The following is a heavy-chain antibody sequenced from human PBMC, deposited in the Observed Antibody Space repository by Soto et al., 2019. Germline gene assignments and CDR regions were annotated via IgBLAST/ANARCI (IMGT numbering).Heavy chain of an antibody. CDR3: AKDFTPDSRWDIDY. CDR1: GFTFSIYT. V-gene: IGHV3-23*01. J-gene: IGHJ4*02. D-gene: IGHD1-26*01. CDR2: IYGNAGST. Sequence: GGSLRLSCAASGFTFSIYTMSWFRQAPGRGLEWLASIYGNAGSTFYSASVKGRFTISRDNSGSTVYLRMTGLTADDTAIYYCAKDFTPDSRWDIDYWGQGSLITVSS.